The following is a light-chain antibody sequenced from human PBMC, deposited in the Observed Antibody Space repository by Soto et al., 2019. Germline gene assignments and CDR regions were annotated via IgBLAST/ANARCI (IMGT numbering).Light chain of an antibody. Sequence: QSVLTQPASVSGSPGQTITISCTGTSSDVGGYAYVSWYQQYPGKVPKLVISEVSNRPSGVSHRFSGSRSGNTASLTISGLQAEDEADYHCSSYAGSSNVFGTGTKLTVL. J-gene: IGLJ1*01. CDR3: SSYAGSSNV. CDR2: EVS. CDR1: SSDVGGYAY. V-gene: IGLV2-14*01.